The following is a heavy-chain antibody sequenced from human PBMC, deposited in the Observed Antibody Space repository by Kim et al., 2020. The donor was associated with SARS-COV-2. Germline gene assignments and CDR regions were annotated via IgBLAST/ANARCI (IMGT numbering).Heavy chain of an antibody. J-gene: IGHJ6*02. D-gene: IGHD5-12*01. CDR3: TRERRGYQYYYGMDV. CDR2: IYYTALT. CDR1: GDSIVSSSYY. V-gene: IGHV4-39*02. Sequence: SETLSLTCTLSGDSIVSSSYYWGWIRQSPGKGLEWIGTIYYTALTYYNPSVKSRVAISIDTSKNQFSLQLNSVTAADTAVYFCTRERRGYQYYYGMDVWGQGTKVTVSS.